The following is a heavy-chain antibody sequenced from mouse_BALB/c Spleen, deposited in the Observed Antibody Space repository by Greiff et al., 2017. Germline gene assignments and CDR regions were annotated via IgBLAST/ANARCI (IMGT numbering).Heavy chain of an antibody. Sequence: EVQLVESGGGLVKLGGSLKLSCAASGFTFSSYYMSWVRQTPEKRLELVAAINSNGGSTYYPDTVKGRFTISRDNAKNTLYLQMSSLKSEDTALYYCARQGAYDYDGFAYWGQGTLVTVSA. D-gene: IGHD2-4*01. J-gene: IGHJ3*01. CDR1: GFTFSSYY. CDR2: INSNGGST. CDR3: ARQGAYDYDGFAY. V-gene: IGHV5-6-2*01.